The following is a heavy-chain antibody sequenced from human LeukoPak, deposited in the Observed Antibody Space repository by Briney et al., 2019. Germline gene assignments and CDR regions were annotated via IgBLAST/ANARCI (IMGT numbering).Heavy chain of an antibody. CDR1: GFTFSDSG. CDR2: IRSKANSYAT. Sequence: GGSLRLSCAASGFTFSDSGMHWVRQASGKGLEWVGRIRSKANSYATAYAASVKGRFTISRDDSKNTAYLQMNSLKTEDMAVYYCTRYGDYPFDYWGQGTLVTVSS. J-gene: IGHJ4*02. CDR3: TRYGDYPFDY. D-gene: IGHD2-21*01. V-gene: IGHV3-73*01.